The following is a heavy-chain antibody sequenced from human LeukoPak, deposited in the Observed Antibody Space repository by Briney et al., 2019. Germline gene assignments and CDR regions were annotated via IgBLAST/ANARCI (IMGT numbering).Heavy chain of an antibody. D-gene: IGHD3-22*01. CDR1: GGSISNYY. CDR2: IYYSGST. CDR3: AREGYYDSSGYYFFDY. V-gene: IGHV4-59*01. Sequence: SETLSLTCTVSGGSISNYYWSWIRQPPGKGLEWIGYIYYSGSTNYNPSLKSRVTISIDTSKNQFSLKLSSVTAADTAVYYCAREGYYDSSGYYFFDYWGQGTLVTVSP. J-gene: IGHJ4*02.